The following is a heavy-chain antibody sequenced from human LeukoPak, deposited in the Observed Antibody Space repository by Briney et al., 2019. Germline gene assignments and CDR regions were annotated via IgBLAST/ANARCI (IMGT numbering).Heavy chain of an antibody. CDR2: IWYDGSNK. Sequence: PGRSLRLSCAASGFTFSSYGMHWVRQAPGKGLEWVAVIWYDGSNKYYADSVKGRFTISRDNSKNTLYLQMNSLRAEDTAVYYCASGQQLVPFVYWGQGTLVTVSS. CDR1: GFTFSSYG. CDR3: ASGQQLVPFVY. V-gene: IGHV3-33*01. J-gene: IGHJ4*02. D-gene: IGHD6-13*01.